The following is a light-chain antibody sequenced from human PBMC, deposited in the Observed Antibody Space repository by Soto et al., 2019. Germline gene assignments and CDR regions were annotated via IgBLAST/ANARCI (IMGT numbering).Light chain of an antibody. CDR3: CSYTRRSTRV. CDR2: EVS. Sequence: QSVLTQPASVSGSPGQSITISCTGTSSDIGGYKYVSWYQQHPGIAPKLMIYEVSSRPSGVSNRFSGSKSGNTASLTISGLQAEDEADYYCCSYTRRSTRVFGGGTKLTVL. J-gene: IGLJ2*01. CDR1: SSDIGGYKY. V-gene: IGLV2-14*01.